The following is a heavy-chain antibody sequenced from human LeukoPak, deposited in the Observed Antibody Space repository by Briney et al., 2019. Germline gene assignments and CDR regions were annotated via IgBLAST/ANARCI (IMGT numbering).Heavy chain of an antibody. CDR1: GFTFSTYE. CDR2: ISSSGSTI. J-gene: IGHJ6*04. Sequence: GGSLRLSCEVSGFTFSTYEMNWVRQAPGKGLEWVSYISSSGSTIYYADSVKGRFTISRDNAKNSLYLQMNSLRAEDTAVYYCAELGITMIGGVWGKGTTVTISS. CDR3: AELGITMIGGV. D-gene: IGHD3-10*02. V-gene: IGHV3-48*03.